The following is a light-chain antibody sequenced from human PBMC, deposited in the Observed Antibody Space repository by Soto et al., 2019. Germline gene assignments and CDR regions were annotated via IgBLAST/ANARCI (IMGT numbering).Light chain of an antibody. Sequence: DIQMTQSPSSLSASVGDRVTITCQASQDISNYLNWYQQNPGKAPKLLIYDASNLETGVPSRFSGSGSGTDFTFTISSLQPEDIATYYCQRYDNLPPFTFGPGTKVDIK. CDR1: QDISNY. CDR3: QRYDNLPPFT. J-gene: IGKJ3*01. V-gene: IGKV1-33*01. CDR2: DAS.